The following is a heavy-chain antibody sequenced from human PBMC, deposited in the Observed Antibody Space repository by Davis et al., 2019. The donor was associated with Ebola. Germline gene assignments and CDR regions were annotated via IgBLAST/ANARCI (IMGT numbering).Heavy chain of an antibody. V-gene: IGHV3-11*01. D-gene: IGHD2-21*02. CDR1: GFTFSDYY. J-gene: IGHJ1*01. CDR2: ISRSGSTI. CDR3: ARDPAFGDLAEYFQH. Sequence: PGGSLRLSCAASGFTFSDYYMSWIRQAPGKGLEWVSYISRSGSTIYYADSVKGRFTISRDNAKNSLYLQMNSLRAEDTAVYYCARDPAFGDLAEYFQHWGQGTLVTVSS.